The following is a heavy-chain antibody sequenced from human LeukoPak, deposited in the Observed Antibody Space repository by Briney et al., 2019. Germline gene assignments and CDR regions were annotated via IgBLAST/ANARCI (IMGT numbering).Heavy chain of an antibody. Sequence: SQTLSLTCAISGDSVSSNSAAWNWIRQSPSSGLEWLGRTYYKSRWYNDYAVSVKSRITINPDTSKNQFSLQLNSVTPEDTAVYYCARDTGWYYFNCWGQGTLVTVSS. CDR2: TYYKSRWYN. CDR1: GDSVSSNSAA. D-gene: IGHD6-19*01. J-gene: IGHJ4*02. CDR3: ARDTGWYYFNC. V-gene: IGHV6-1*01.